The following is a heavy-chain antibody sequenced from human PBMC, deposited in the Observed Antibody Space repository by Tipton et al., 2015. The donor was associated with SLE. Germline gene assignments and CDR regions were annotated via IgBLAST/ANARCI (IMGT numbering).Heavy chain of an antibody. CDR2: IYHSGST. Sequence: TLSLTCTVSGGSISSSNWWSWVRQPPGKGLEWIGEIYHSGSTNYNPSLKSRVTISVDRSKNHFSLKLSSVTAADTAVYYCARDSIIFRGVGGFDYWGQGTLVTVSS. V-gene: IGHV4-4*02. D-gene: IGHD3-10*01. CDR3: ARDSIIFRGVGGFDY. J-gene: IGHJ4*02. CDR1: GGSISSSNW.